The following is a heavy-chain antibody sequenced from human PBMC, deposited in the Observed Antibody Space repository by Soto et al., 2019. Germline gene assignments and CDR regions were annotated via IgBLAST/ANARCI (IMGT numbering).Heavy chain of an antibody. CDR1: GFTFDDYA. D-gene: IGHD6-19*01. CDR2: ISWDGGGT. J-gene: IGHJ6*02. CDR3: AKATVAGAAYDYYYGMDV. V-gene: IGHV3-43D*04. Sequence: PGGSLRLSCATSGFTFDDYAMHWVRQAPGTGLEWVSLISWDGGGTYYADSVKGRFTISRDNSKNSLYLQMNSLRAEDTAVYYCAKATVAGAAYDYYYGMDVWGQGTTVTVSS.